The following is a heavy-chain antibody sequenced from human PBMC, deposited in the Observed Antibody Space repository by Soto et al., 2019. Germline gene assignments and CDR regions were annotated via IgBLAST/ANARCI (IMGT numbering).Heavy chain of an antibody. V-gene: IGHV4-34*01. D-gene: IGHD2-15*01. CDR1: GGPFSGYF. Sequence: SETLSLTCAVYGGPFSGYFWSWIRQSPGKGLEWIGEITHSGSSNYNPSLKGRVTISPGASRSQFSLRLSSVTAADTAIYYCARGIAYLVEASSATVFDYWGQGTLVTVSS. CDR3: ARGIAYLVEASSATVFDY. CDR2: ITHSGSS. J-gene: IGHJ4*02.